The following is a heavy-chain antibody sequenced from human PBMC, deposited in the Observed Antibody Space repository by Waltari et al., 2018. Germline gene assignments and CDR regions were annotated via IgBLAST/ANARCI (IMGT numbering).Heavy chain of an antibody. Sequence: VQLLESGGGVVQPGGSLGLSCAASGFIFSSHGMHWVRQIPGKGLEWVAFISFDGKKIFDADSVRGRFTISRDNSNNIVFLQMNSLRPEDSGVYYCAKDGDYSLTEYDAFDVWGQGTVVTV. V-gene: IGHV3-30*02. CDR3: AKDGDYSLTEYDAFDV. J-gene: IGHJ3*01. CDR1: GFIFSSHG. CDR2: ISFDGKKI. D-gene: IGHD4-17*01.